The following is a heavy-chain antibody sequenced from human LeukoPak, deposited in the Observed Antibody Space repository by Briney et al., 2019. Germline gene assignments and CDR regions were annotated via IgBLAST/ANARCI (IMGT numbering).Heavy chain of an antibody. CDR3: ARDRYYYGLGSYGLGPYYYYGMDV. Sequence: ASVKVSCKASGYTFTSYDTSWVRQAPGQGLEWMGWISAYNGNTNYAQKLQGRVTMTTDTSTSTAYMELRSLRSDDTAVYYCARDRYYYGLGSYGLGPYYYYGMDVWGQGTTVTVSS. D-gene: IGHD3-10*01. CDR2: ISAYNGNT. J-gene: IGHJ6*02. V-gene: IGHV1-18*01. CDR1: GYTFTSYD.